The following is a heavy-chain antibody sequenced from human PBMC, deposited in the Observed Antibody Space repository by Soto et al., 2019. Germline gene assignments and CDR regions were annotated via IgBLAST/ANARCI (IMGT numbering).Heavy chain of an antibody. J-gene: IGHJ4*02. CDR1: GGTFSSYA. CDR2: IIPIFGTA. Sequence: QVQLVQSGAEVQKPGSSVKVSCKASGGTFSSYAISWVRQAPGQGLEWMGGIIPIFGTANYAQKFQGRVTITADESTSTAYMELSSLRSEDTAVYYCARGAPYNYDSSGYPDYWGQGTLVTVSS. V-gene: IGHV1-69*01. D-gene: IGHD3-22*01. CDR3: ARGAPYNYDSSGYPDY.